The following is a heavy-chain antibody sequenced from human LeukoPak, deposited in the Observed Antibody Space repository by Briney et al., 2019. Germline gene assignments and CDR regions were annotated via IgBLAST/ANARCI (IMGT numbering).Heavy chain of an antibody. D-gene: IGHD6-13*01. J-gene: IGHJ4*02. CDR3: AKAPGIAAAGIDY. CDR1: GFTVSSNY. CDR2: IYSGGST. V-gene: IGHV3-53*01. Sequence: PGGSLRLSCAASGFTVSSNYMSWVRQAPGKGLEWVSVIYSGGSTYYADSVKGRFTISRDNSKNTLYLQMNSLRAEDTAVYYCAKAPGIAAAGIDYWGQGTLVTVSS.